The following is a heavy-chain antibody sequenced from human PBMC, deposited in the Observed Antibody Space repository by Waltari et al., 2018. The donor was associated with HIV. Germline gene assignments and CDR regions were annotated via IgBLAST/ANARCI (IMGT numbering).Heavy chain of an antibody. CDR1: GFSFSTYW. J-gene: IGHJ4*02. V-gene: IGHV3-7*01. Sequence: EVQLVEYGGGVVQPGGSLRLSCAASGFSFSTYWMGWVRQGPGKGLEWVGNIKEDGGEKYYVDSVKGRFTISRDNAENSLYLQINSLRAEDTAFYYCVTATRGGGDYVWGQGTLVTVSS. CDR2: IKEDGGEK. D-gene: IGHD2-21*02. CDR3: VTATRGGGDYV.